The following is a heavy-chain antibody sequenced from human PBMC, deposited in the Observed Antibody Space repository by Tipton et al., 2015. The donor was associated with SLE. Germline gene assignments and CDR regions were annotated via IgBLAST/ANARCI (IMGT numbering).Heavy chain of an antibody. D-gene: IGHD4-23*01. CDR2: ISQNSGTA. Sequence: GSLRLSCVASGFTFSSYAMTWVRQAPGKGLEWVSVISQNSGTAYVADSVKGRFTISRDNVKNTLYLEMNGLRVDDTAIYYCAKLITGVTEGPDWGQGTQVTVSS. CDR3: AKLITGVTEGPD. V-gene: IGHV3-23*01. CDR1: GFTFSSYA. J-gene: IGHJ4*02.